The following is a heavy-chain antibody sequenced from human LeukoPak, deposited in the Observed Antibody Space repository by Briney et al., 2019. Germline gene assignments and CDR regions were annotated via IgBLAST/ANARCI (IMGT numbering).Heavy chain of an antibody. J-gene: IGHJ4*02. D-gene: IGHD2-8*01. CDR1: GGSFSGYY. CDR3: ARMKSAPYYFDY. Sequence: SETLSLTCAVYGGSFSGYYWSWIRQPPGKGLEWIGEINHSGSTNYNPSLKSRVTISVDTSNNQFSMKLSSVTAADTAVYYCARMKSAPYYFDYWGQGTLVTVSS. V-gene: IGHV4-34*01. CDR2: INHSGST.